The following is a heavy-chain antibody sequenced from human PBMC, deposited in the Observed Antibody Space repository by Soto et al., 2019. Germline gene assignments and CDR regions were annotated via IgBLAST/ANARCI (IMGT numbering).Heavy chain of an antibody. Sequence: EVRLVASGGDLVQPGGSLRLSCAASGLTLSGYWMSWVRQAPGKGLEWVADINQDGSGEYYVDSVKGRFTMSRDNAKNSLYLFMHSLRAEHTAIYYCARVPSQESRYVWFDPWGQGTLVTVSS. CDR3: ARVPSQESRYVWFDP. V-gene: IGHV3-7*03. D-gene: IGHD3-16*01. CDR2: INQDGSGE. J-gene: IGHJ5*02. CDR1: GLTLSGYW.